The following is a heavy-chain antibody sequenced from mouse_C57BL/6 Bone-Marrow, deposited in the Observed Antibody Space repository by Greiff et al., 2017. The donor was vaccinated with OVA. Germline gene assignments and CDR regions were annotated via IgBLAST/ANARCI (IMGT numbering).Heavy chain of an antibody. CDR2: IDPSDSYT. J-gene: IGHJ4*01. CDR3: ARGGGCDEDAMDD. CDR1: GYTFTSYW. V-gene: IGHV1-69*01. D-gene: IGHD2-13*01. Sequence: VQLQQPGAELVMPGASVKLSCKASGYTFTSYWMHWVKQRPGQGLEWIGEIDPSDSYTNYNQKFKGKSTLTVDKSSSTAYMQLSSLTSEDSAVYYCARGGGCDEDAMDDWGQGTSVTVSS.